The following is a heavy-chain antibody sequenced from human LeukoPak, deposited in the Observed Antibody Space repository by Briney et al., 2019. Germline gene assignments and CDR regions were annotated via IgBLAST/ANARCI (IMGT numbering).Heavy chain of an antibody. Sequence: ASVKVSCKASGYTFTSYVINWVRQAPGQGLEWMGWISPYNGNTNYAQELQGTVTMTTDTSTSTAYMELRSLRSDDTAVYYCARDRASGIVDYWGQGTLVTVSS. D-gene: IGHD6-13*01. V-gene: IGHV1-18*01. CDR2: ISPYNGNT. CDR3: ARDRASGIVDY. CDR1: GYTFTSYV. J-gene: IGHJ4*02.